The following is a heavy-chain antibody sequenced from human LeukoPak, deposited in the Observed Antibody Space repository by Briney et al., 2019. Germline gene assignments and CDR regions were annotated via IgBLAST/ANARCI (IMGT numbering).Heavy chain of an antibody. CDR1: GFTFSSYA. Sequence: PGGSLRLSCAASGFTFSSYAMSWVRQAPGKGLEWVSAISGSGGSTYYADSVKGRFTISRDNSKNTLYLQMNSLRAEDTAVYYCAKVAGASYDSSGYVDYWGRGTLVTVSS. D-gene: IGHD3-22*01. CDR3: AKVAGASYDSSGYVDY. V-gene: IGHV3-23*01. J-gene: IGHJ4*02. CDR2: ISGSGGST.